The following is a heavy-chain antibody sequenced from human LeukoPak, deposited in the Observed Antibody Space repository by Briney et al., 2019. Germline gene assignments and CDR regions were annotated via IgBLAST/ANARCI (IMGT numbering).Heavy chain of an antibody. CDR3: ARLITGTTTAFDI. D-gene: IGHD1-7*01. CDR1: GGSISGYY. Sequence: SETLSLTCSVSGGSISGYYWTWIRQPAGKGLGSIGRVYTSGSTHYNPSLKTRLTMSVDTSKNQFSLKLSSVTAADTAVYYCARLITGTTTAFDIWGQGTMVTVSS. CDR2: VYTSGST. V-gene: IGHV4-4*07. J-gene: IGHJ3*02.